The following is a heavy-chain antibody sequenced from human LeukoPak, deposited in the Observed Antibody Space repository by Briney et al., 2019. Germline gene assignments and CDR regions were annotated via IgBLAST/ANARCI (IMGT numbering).Heavy chain of an antibody. CDR1: GYTFTTYY. J-gene: IGHJ4*02. V-gene: IGHV1-46*01. CDR2: INPSGGST. D-gene: IGHD1-26*01. CDR3: ARDLGGSSQDY. Sequence: ASVKVSCKASGYTFTTYYMHWVRQAPGQGFEWMGIINPSGGSTNYAQKFQGRVTMTRDTSTSTVYMELSSLRSDDTAVYYCARDLGGSSQDYWGQGTLVTVSS.